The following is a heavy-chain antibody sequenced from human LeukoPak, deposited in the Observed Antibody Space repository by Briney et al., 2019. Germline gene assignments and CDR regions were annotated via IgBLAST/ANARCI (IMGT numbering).Heavy chain of an antibody. Sequence: ASVKVSCKASGGTFSSYAISWVRQAPGQGLEWMGGIIPIFGTANYARKFQGRVTITADESTSTAYMELSSLRSEDTAVYYCASSGADYYGSGSYYRYYYYGMDVWGQGTTVTVSS. J-gene: IGHJ6*02. CDR1: GGTFSSYA. CDR3: ASSGADYYGSGSYYRYYYYGMDV. D-gene: IGHD3-10*01. CDR2: IIPIFGTA. V-gene: IGHV1-69*01.